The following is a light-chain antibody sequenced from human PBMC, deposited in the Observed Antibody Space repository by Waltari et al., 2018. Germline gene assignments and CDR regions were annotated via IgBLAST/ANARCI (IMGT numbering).Light chain of an antibody. CDR3: CSYAGSSTYV. J-gene: IGLJ2*01. CDR1: SSDVGGYNY. V-gene: IGLV2-23*02. CDR2: DVS. Sequence: QSALTQPASVSGSPGQSITISCTGTSSDVGGYNYLSWYQQHPGQAPNPMINDVSKRPSGVSDRFSGSKSGNTASLTISRLQAEDEADYYCCSYAGSSTYVFGGGTKLTVL.